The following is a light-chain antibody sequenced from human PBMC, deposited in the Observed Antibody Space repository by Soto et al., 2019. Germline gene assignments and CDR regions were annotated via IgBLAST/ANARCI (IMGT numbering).Light chain of an antibody. V-gene: IGLV1-40*01. J-gene: IGLJ1*01. CDR2: GNS. CDR3: QSYDSSLSAFYV. Sequence: QSVLKQPPSVSGAPGHRVTISCTGSSSNIGAGYDVHWYQQLPGTAPKLLIYGNSNRPSGVPDRFSGSKSGTSASLAITGLQAEDEADYYCQSYDSSLSAFYVFGNGTKVTVL. CDR1: SSNIGAGYD.